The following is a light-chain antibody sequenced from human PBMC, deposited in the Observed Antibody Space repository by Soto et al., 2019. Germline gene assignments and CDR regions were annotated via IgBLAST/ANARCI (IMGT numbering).Light chain of an antibody. J-gene: IGKJ2*02. CDR2: ASS. V-gene: IGKV3-20*01. CDR1: RSFASSY. Sequence: EIVLTQSPATLSLSLGERATLSLRDSRSFASSYLDWYQHKPGQARRLLIYASSSKATVIPYRLIVSGSGTDFTHTISRLEPGDSALYYWHHSETSPSCTCGQGTKLEI. CDR3: HHSETSPSCT.